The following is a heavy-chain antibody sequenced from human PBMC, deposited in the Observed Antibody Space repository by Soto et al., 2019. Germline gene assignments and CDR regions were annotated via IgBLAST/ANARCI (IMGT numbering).Heavy chain of an antibody. CDR2: ISAYNGNT. Sequence: QVQLVQSGAEVKKPGSSVKVSCKASGYTFTSYGISWVRQAPGQGLEWMGWISAYNGNTNYAQKLQGRVTMTTDTSTSTAYMELRSLRSDDTAVYYCARPYRSSSQGYYYYYGMDVWGQGTTVTVSS. CDR1: GYTFTSYG. D-gene: IGHD6-6*01. V-gene: IGHV1-18*01. CDR3: ARPYRSSSQGYYYYYGMDV. J-gene: IGHJ6*02.